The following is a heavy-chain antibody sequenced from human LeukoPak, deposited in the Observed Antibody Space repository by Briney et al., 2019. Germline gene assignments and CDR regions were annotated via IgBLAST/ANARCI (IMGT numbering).Heavy chain of an antibody. CDR2: IYYSGST. CDR1: GGSISSYY. J-gene: IGHJ4*02. CDR3: ARAVRFLEWPFDY. V-gene: IGHV4-59*08. Sequence: PSETLSLTCTVSGGSISSYYWHWIRQPPGKGLEWIGYIYYSGSTNYNPSLKSRATISVDTSKNQFSLKLSSVTAADTAVYYCARAVRFLEWPFDYWGQGTLVTVSS. D-gene: IGHD3-3*01.